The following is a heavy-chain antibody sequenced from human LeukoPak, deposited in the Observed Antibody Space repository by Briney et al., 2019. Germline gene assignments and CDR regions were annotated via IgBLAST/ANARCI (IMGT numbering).Heavy chain of an antibody. J-gene: IGHJ4*02. Sequence: GGSLRLSCAASGFTFSTYTMNWVRQAPGKGLEWVSSIDNSGRTMYYADSVKGRFTISRDNAKSSLYLQMNSLRAEDTAVYYCVRGDSRDYWGQGTLVTVSS. V-gene: IGHV3-21*01. CDR1: GFTFSTYT. CDR2: IDNSGRTM. D-gene: IGHD3-22*01. CDR3: VRGDSRDY.